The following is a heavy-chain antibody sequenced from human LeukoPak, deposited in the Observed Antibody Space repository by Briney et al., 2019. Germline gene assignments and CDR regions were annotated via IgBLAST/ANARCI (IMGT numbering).Heavy chain of an antibody. J-gene: IGHJ4*02. CDR3: ASESSAAAGIEGEFDY. CDR2: ISSSSSYI. CDR1: GFTFSSYS. Sequence: GGSLRLSCAASGFTFSSYSMNWVRQAPGKGLEWVSSISSSSSYIYYADSVKGRFTISRDNAKNSLYLQMNSLRAEDTAVYYCASESSAAAGIEGEFDYWGQGTLVTVSS. D-gene: IGHD6-13*01. V-gene: IGHV3-21*01.